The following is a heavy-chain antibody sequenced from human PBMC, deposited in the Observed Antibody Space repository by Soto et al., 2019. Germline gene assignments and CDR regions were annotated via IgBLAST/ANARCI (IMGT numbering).Heavy chain of an antibody. CDR2: IYYSGTT. CDR3: ARRGITGDAFDP. D-gene: IGHD1-7*01. V-gene: IGHV4-39*01. CDR1: GGSIRSSNYY. Sequence: SETLSLTCPVSGGSIRSSNYYWGWILQPPGKGLEWIGSIYYSGTTYYNPSLKRRVTISVDTSKNQFSLKLTSVTAADTAVYYCARRGITGDAFDPWGQGTLVTVSS. J-gene: IGHJ5*02.